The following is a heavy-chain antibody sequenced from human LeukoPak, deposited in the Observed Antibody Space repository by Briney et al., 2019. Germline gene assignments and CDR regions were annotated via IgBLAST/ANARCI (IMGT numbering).Heavy chain of an antibody. D-gene: IGHD2-15*01. Sequence: PGTSLRLSCAASGFTFDDYAMHWVRQAPGKGLEWVSGIGWNSGTIGNADSVKGRFTISRDNAQNSLYLQMNSLRVEDTAFYYCAKGMVARRGAFDYWGQGTLVTVSS. CDR3: AKGMVARRGAFDY. CDR1: GFTFDDYA. J-gene: IGHJ4*02. CDR2: IGWNSGTI. V-gene: IGHV3-9*01.